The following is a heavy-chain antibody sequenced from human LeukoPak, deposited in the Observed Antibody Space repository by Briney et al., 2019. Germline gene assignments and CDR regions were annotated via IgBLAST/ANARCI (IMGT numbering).Heavy chain of an antibody. CDR3: AREIMVDY. V-gene: IGHV3-48*03. J-gene: IGHJ4*02. D-gene: IGHD2-8*01. CDR1: GFIFSSSE. CDR2: ISRSGSTK. Sequence: GGSLRLSCAASGFIFSSSEMNWVRQAPGKGLEWVSYISRSGSTKYYADSVKGRFTISRDNAKNSLYLQMNSLRAEDTAVYYCAREIMVDYWGQGTLVTVSS.